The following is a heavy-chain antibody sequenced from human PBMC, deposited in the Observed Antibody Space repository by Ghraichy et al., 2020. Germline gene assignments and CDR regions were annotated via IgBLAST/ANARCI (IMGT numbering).Heavy chain of an antibody. D-gene: IGHD2-2*01. J-gene: IGHJ6*03. V-gene: IGHV3-23*01. CDR2: TNGRGTNK. Sequence: GGSLRLSCAASGFPFSTYGMIWVRQAPGKGLEWVSLTNGRGTNKFYADSVKGRFTISKDHSQQILYLHMNSLRGDDTAIYYCAKAWDQPPQYDYFMHVWGKGSAVIVSS. CDR1: GFPFSTYG. CDR3: AKAWDQPPQYDYFMHV.